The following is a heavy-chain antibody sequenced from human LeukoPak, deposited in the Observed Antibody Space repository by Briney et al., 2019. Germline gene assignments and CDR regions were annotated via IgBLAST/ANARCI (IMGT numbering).Heavy chain of an antibody. CDR3: ARESRHGYSYGEFDY. D-gene: IGHD5-18*01. CDR2: INHSGST. CDR1: GGSFSGYY. J-gene: IGHJ4*02. V-gene: IGHV4-34*01. Sequence: PSETLSLTCAVYGGSFSGYYWSWIRQPPGKGLEWIGEINHSGSTYYNPSLKSRVTISVDTSKNQFSLKLSSVTAADTAVYYCARESRHGYSYGEFDYWGQGTLVTVSS.